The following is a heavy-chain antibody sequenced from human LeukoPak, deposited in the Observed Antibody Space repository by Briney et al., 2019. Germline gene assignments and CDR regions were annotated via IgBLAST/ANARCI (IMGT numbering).Heavy chain of an antibody. V-gene: IGHV3-13*01. D-gene: IGHD2-15*01. CDR1: GFTFTTYD. J-gene: IGHJ6*03. Sequence: GGSLRLSCAASGFTFTTYDMHWVRQATGKGLEWVLAIGTAGDTYYPGSVKGRFTISRENAKNSLYLQMNSLRAGDTAVYYCARDRGGGHMDVWGKGTTVTISS. CDR2: IGTAGDT. CDR3: ARDRGGGHMDV.